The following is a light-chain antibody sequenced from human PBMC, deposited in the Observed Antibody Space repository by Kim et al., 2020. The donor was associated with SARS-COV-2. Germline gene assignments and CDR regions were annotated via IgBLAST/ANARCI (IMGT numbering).Light chain of an antibody. V-gene: IGLV1-40*01. J-gene: IGLJ1*01. CDR1: SSNIGTGFD. CDR2: SNN. Sequence: QSVLTQPPSVSGAPGQRVTISCTGSSSNIGTGFDVHWYQQLPGTAPKFLIYSNNNRPSGVPDRFSASKSGTSASLAITGLQAEDEAEYYCQSYDNSLSTYVFGTGTKVTVL. CDR3: QSYDNSLSTYV.